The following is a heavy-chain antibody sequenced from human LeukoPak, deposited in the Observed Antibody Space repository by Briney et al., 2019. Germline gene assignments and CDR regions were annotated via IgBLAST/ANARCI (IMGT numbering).Heavy chain of an antibody. CDR3: ASDWGSYDAFDI. J-gene: IGHJ3*02. V-gene: IGHV4-59*08. D-gene: IGHD3-16*01. CDR2: IYYSGST. Sequence: SGTLSLTCTVSGGSISSYYWSWIRQPPGKGLEWIGYIYYSGSTNYNPSLKSRVTISVDTSKNQFSLKLSSVTAADTAVYYCASDWGSYDAFDIWGQGTMVTVSS. CDR1: GGSISSYY.